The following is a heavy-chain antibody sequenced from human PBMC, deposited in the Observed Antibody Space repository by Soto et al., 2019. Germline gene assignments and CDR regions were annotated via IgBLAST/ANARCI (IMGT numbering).Heavy chain of an antibody. CDR2: ISSSGSTI. J-gene: IGHJ6*02. Sequence: GGSLRLSCAASGFTFSSYSMNWVRQAPGKGLEWVSYISSSGSTIYYADSVKGRFTISRDNAKNSLYLQMNSLRDEDTAVYYCARDFRVPAAIGRGYYYGMDVWGQGTTVTVSS. CDR3: ARDFRVPAAIGRGYYYGMDV. D-gene: IGHD2-2*01. CDR1: GFTFSSYS. V-gene: IGHV3-48*02.